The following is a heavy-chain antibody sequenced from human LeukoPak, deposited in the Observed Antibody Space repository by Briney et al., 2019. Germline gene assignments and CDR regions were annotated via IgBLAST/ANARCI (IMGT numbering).Heavy chain of an antibody. Sequence: PSETLSLTCTVSGGSISSSSYYWGWIRQPPGKGLEWIGSIYYSGSTYYNPSLNSRVTISVDTSKNQFSLKLSSVTAADTAVYYCARLSGYSYEQWSIDYWGQGTLVTVSS. J-gene: IGHJ4*02. V-gene: IGHV4-39*07. CDR2: IYYSGST. D-gene: IGHD5-18*01. CDR1: GGSISSSSYY. CDR3: ARLSGYSYEQWSIDY.